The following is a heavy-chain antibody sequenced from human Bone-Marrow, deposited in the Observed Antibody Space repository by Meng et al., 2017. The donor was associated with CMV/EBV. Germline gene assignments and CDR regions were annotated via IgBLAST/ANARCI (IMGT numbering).Heavy chain of an antibody. CDR3: ARDGGLGQYSLLDY. V-gene: IGHV1-2*02. CDR1: GYTVTDYY. J-gene: IGHJ4*02. D-gene: IGHD5-18*01. CDR2: INPNDDT. Sequence: VQLVQSGGEVKKPGASVKVSCKASGYTVTDYYIPWVRQAPGQWLEWMGWINPNDDTNYAQNFQGRVTMTRDMSINTVYMELSRLTSDDTAVYYCARDGGLGQYSLLDYWGQGTLVTVSS.